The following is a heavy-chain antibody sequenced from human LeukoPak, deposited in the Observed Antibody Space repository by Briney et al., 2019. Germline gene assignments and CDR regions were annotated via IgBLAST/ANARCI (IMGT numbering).Heavy chain of an antibody. D-gene: IGHD4-17*01. CDR1: GGSISSYY. CDR2: IYYSGST. Sequence: SETLSLTCTVSGGSISSYYWSWIRQPPGKGLEWIGYIYYSGSTNYNPSLESRVTISVDTSKNQFSLKLSSVTAADTAVYYCARDMNDYGFFDIWGQGTMVTVSS. V-gene: IGHV4-59*01. CDR3: ARDMNDYGFFDI. J-gene: IGHJ3*02.